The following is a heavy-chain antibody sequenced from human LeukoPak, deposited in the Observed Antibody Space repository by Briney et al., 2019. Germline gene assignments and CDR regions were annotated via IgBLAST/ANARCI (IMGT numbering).Heavy chain of an antibody. D-gene: IGHD3-10*01. CDR2: IGISTTYI. CDR1: GFTFSSYN. Sequence: PGGSLRLSCAASGFTFSSYNFNWVRQAPGKGLEWVSSIGISTTYIYYADSVTGRFTISRDNAKNSLYLQMSSLRAEDMALYYCAKGSYGSGSYPDYWGQGTLVTVSS. J-gene: IGHJ4*02. CDR3: AKGSYGSGSYPDY. V-gene: IGHV3-21*04.